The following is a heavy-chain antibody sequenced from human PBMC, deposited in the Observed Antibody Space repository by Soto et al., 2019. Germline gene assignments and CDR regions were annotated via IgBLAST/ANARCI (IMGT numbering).Heavy chain of an antibody. D-gene: IGHD3-3*01. CDR3: ARVLDYYYYYMDV. J-gene: IGHJ6*03. Sequence: ASVKVSCKDSGDTFTSNGMSWVRQAPGQGLEWMGWISAYNGNTNYAQKLQGRVTMTTDTSTSTAYMELRSLRSDDTAVYYCARVLDYYYYYMDVWGKGTTVTVSS. V-gene: IGHV1-18*01. CDR1: GDTFTSNG. CDR2: ISAYNGNT.